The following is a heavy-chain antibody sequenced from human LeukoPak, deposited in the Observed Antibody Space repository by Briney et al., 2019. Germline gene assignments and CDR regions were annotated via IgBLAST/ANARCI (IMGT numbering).Heavy chain of an antibody. D-gene: IGHD3-3*01. J-gene: IGHJ4*02. V-gene: IGHV4-4*02. CDR1: GGSISSSNW. CDR3: ARASTIFGVVQPAEY. CDR2: IYHSGST. Sequence: SETLSLTCAVSGGSISSSNWWSWVRQPPGKGLEWIGEIYHSGSTYYNPSLKSRVTISVDTSKNQFSLKLSSVTAADTAVYYCARASTIFGVVQPAEYWDQGTLVTVSS.